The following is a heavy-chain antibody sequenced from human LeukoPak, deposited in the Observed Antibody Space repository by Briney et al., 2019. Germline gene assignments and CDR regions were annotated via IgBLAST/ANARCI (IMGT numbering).Heavy chain of an antibody. CDR2: ISGSSSYI. Sequence: KTGGSLRLSCAASGFTFSSYSMNWVRQAPGKGLEWVSSISGSSSYIYYADSVKGRFTISRDNAKNSLYLQMNSLRAEDTAVYYCAKVVAPLWFGVSAFDIWGQGTMVTVSS. D-gene: IGHD3-10*01. J-gene: IGHJ3*02. CDR3: AKVVAPLWFGVSAFDI. CDR1: GFTFSSYS. V-gene: IGHV3-21*06.